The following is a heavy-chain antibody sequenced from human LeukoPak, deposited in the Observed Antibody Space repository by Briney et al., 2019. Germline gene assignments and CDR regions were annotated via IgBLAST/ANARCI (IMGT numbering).Heavy chain of an antibody. V-gene: IGHV2-70*11. Sequence: RESGPALVKATQTLTLTCTFSGFSLSTSGMCVSWIRQPPGKALEWLARIDWDDDKYYSASLRTRLTISKDTSKNQVVLKMTNMDPVDTATYYCAHNEDWGARWFDPWGQGTLVTVSS. J-gene: IGHJ5*02. D-gene: IGHD3/OR15-3a*01. CDR2: IDWDDDK. CDR3: AHNEDWGARWFDP. CDR1: GFSLSTSGMC.